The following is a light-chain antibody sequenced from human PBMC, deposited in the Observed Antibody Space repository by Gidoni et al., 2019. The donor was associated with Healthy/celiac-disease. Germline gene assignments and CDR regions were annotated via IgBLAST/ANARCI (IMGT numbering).Light chain of an antibody. CDR2: WAS. V-gene: IGKV4-1*01. CDR1: QSVLYSSNNKNY. Sequence: DIVMTHSPDSLAVSLGERATINCKSSQSVLYSSNNKNYLAWYQQKPGQPPKLLIYWASTRESGVPDRFSGSGSGTDFTLTISSLQAEDVAVYYCQQYDSTPTFGGGTKVEIK. CDR3: QQYDSTPT. J-gene: IGKJ4*01.